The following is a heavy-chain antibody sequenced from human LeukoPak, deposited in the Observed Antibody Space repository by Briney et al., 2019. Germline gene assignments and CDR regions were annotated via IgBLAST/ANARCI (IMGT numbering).Heavy chain of an antibody. Sequence: GGSLRLSCAASGFTFSSYAMSWVRQAPGKGLGWVPAISGSGASTYYADSVKGQFTISRDKSKNTLYLQMNSLRAEDTAVYYCAKAQYSSGWYHGYWGQGTLVTVSS. CDR1: GFTFSSYA. J-gene: IGHJ4*02. V-gene: IGHV3-23*01. D-gene: IGHD6-19*01. CDR2: ISGSGAST. CDR3: AKAQYSSGWYHGY.